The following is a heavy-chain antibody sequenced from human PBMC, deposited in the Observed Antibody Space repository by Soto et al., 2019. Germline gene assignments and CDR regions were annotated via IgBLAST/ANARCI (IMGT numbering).Heavy chain of an antibody. D-gene: IGHD3-22*01. CDR1: GGSIERSNYY. CDR2: TYYNGNA. J-gene: IGHJ5*02. V-gene: IGHV4-39*01. Sequence: SETLSLTCTVXGGSIERSNYYRDXXXXXPGKGLELIRTTYYNGNAYYNPSLKSRVTMSVDTSKNQFSLKLISVTAADTAVYYCARHFLAVVINGRGTWGQGTLVSVSS. CDR3: ARHFLAVVINGRGT.